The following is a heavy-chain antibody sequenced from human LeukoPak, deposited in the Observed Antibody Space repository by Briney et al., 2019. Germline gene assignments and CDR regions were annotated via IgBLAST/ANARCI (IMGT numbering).Heavy chain of an antibody. CDR2: IYYSGST. Sequence: KPSETLSLTCTVSGGSISSNVYYWDWIRQPPGKGLEWIGSIYYSGSTYYNPSLKSRVAISVDTSKNQFSLKLSSVTVADTAVYSCATADHSSGYYQSDYWGQGTLVTVSS. CDR1: GGSISSNVYY. CDR3: ATADHSSGYYQSDY. D-gene: IGHD3-22*01. V-gene: IGHV4-39*01. J-gene: IGHJ4*02.